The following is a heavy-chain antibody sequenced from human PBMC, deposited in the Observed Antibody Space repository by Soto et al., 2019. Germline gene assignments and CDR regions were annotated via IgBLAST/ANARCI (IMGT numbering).Heavy chain of an antibody. D-gene: IGHD2-2*01. J-gene: IGHJ4*02. CDR1: EVILTNSA. V-gene: IGHV3-30*04. CDR2: VSSDGSLK. CDR3: TREGPSSLTSYFDY. Sequence: GGSLRLSCVGSEVILTNSAMHWVRQAPGKGLEWVAVVSSDGSLKYYADSVEGRFTISRDSSKNTLYLQMNSLRPEDTAVYYCTREGPSSLTSYFDYWGQGTLFTVSS.